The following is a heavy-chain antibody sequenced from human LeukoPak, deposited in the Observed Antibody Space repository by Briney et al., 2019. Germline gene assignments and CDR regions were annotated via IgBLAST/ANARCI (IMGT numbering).Heavy chain of an antibody. Sequence: SETLSLTCTVSGGSISTYYWSWIRQPPGKGLEWIWYIYTSGSTDYNASLKSRVTIFLDTYDKQFALHVISVTAADTAVYYCARSRGRKVTPFDYWGQGILVTVSS. J-gene: IGHJ4*02. CDR2: IYTSGST. D-gene: IGHD3-10*01. V-gene: IGHV4-4*08. CDR3: ARSRGRKVTPFDY. CDR1: GGSISTYY.